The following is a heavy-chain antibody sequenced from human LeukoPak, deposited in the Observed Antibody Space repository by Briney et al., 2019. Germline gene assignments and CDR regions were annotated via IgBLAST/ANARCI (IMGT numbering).Heavy chain of an antibody. V-gene: IGHV4-59*08. CDR1: GGSISSYY. CDR2: IYYSGST. Sequence: SETLSLTCTVSGGSISSYYWSWIRQPPGKGLEWIGYIYYSGSTNYNPSLKSRVTISVDTSKNQFSLKLSSVTAADTAVYYCARQAGRVAAYYYYGMDVWGQGTTVTVSS. CDR3: ARQAGRVAAYYYYGMDV. D-gene: IGHD2-15*01. J-gene: IGHJ6*02.